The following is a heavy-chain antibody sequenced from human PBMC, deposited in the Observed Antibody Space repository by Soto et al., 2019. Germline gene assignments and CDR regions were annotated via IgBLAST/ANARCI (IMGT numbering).Heavy chain of an antibody. CDR2: IYDNGTT. J-gene: IGHJ6*01. CDR3: LRPLPSGRIYGLDV. CDR1: GLTVSNAY. V-gene: IGHV3-53*01. D-gene: IGHD3-10*01. Sequence: EVQLVESGGGLIQPGGSLRLSCAASGLTVSNAYMAWGRQAPGMGLEWVSVIYDNGTTYYADSVKGRFTISRDTSTNTLSLQMDSLRAEDTAVYYCLRPLPSGRIYGLDVWGQGTTVTVSS.